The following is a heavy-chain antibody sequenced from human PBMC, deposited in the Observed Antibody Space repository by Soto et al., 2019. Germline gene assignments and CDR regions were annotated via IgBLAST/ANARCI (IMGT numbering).Heavy chain of an antibody. CDR2: IYHSGSI. CDR3: ARDCSSSSCYGRAFDV. CDR1: SGSISSTNW. J-gene: IGHJ3*01. V-gene: IGHV4-4*02. D-gene: IGHD2-2*01. Sequence: QVQLQESGPGLVKPSGTLSLTCAVSSGSISSTNWWSWVRQPPGKGLEWIGEIYHSGSINYNPSLKSRVTMSVDQSKNQFSLKLSSVTAADTAIYYCARDCSSSSCYGRAFDVWGQGTMVTVSS.